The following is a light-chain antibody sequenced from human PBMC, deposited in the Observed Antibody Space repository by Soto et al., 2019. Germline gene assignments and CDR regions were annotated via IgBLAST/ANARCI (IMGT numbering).Light chain of an antibody. CDR3: HQHAHSLSIT. CDR2: GAA. CDR1: QSVSSNY. V-gene: IGKV3-20*01. Sequence: DIVLTQSPGTLSLSPGERVTLSCRASQSVSSNYLAWYQQKPGAATRLLIYGAAIRATGIPDRFSGSGSATDFSLTISRREPEDYSVSYCHQHAHSLSITFGQGTRLEIK. J-gene: IGKJ5*01.